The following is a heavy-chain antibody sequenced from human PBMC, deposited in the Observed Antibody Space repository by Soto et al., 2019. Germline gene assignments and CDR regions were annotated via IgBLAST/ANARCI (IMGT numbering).Heavy chain of an antibody. CDR3: ARVKGRWELPYYYYYIMDV. CDR2: ISAYNGNT. Sequence: ASVRVSCKASGYTFTSYGISWVRQAPGQGLEWMGWISAYNGNTNYAQKLQGRVTMTTDTSTSTAYMELRSLRSDDTAVYYCARVKGRWELPYYYYYIMDVWGQGTTFTVSS. D-gene: IGHD1-26*01. J-gene: IGHJ6*02. CDR1: GYTFTSYG. V-gene: IGHV1-18*01.